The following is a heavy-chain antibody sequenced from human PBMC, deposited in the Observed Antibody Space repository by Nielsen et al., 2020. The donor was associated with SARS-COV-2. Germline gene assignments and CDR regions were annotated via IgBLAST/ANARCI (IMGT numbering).Heavy chain of an antibody. CDR1: GDSISSYY. Sequence: SETLSLTCSVSGDSISSYYWSWIRQPPGKGLEWIGYMFYTGTTNYNSSLKSRVTMSIDTSKSQFSLKLSSVTAADTAVYYCARRGRYDGSTTFVFDYWGLGTLVTVSS. CDR3: ARRGRYDGSTTFVFDY. D-gene: IGHD2/OR15-2a*01. CDR2: MFYTGTT. J-gene: IGHJ4*02. V-gene: IGHV4-59*08.